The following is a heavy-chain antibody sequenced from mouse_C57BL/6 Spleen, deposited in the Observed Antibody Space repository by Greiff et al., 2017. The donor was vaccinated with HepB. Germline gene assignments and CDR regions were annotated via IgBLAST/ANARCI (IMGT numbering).Heavy chain of an antibody. V-gene: IGHV1-54*01. CDR2: INPGSGGT. CDR1: GYAFTNYL. CDR3: AREDGYLWYFDV. J-gene: IGHJ1*03. Sequence: QVQLQQSGAELVRPGTSVKVSCKASGYAFTNYLLEWVKQRPGQGLEWIGVINPGSGGTNYNEKFKGKATLTADKSSSTAYMQLSSLTSEDSAVYFCAREDGYLWYFDVWGTGTTVTVSS. D-gene: IGHD2-3*01.